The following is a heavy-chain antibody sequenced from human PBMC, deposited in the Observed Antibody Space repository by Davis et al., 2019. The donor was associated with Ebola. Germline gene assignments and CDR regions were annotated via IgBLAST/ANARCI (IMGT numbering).Heavy chain of an antibody. Sequence: SVKVSCKTSGGSFSSHPISWVRQAPRQGLEWMGGIIPIFDTRHYAQKFQGRITITADASTSTAYMELSSLRSEDTATYFCARDFDGGNYYFDYWGPGTPVTVSS. J-gene: IGHJ4*02. D-gene: IGHD3-9*01. CDR2: IIPIFDTR. CDR1: GGSFSSHP. V-gene: IGHV1-69*13. CDR3: ARDFDGGNYYFDY.